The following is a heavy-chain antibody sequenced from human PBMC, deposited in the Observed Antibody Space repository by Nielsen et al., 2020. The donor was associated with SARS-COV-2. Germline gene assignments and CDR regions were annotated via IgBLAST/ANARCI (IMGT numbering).Heavy chain of an antibody. V-gene: IGHV4-59*01. CDR3: ARALRGLGELSFDY. CDR1: GGSISSYY. J-gene: IGHJ4*02. D-gene: IGHD3-16*02. CDR2: IYYSGST. Sequence: GSLRLSCTVSGGSISSYYWSWIRQPPGKGLEWIGYIYYSGSTNYNPSLKSRVTISVDTSKNQFSLKLSSVTAADTAVYYCARALRGLGELSFDYWGQGTLVTVSS.